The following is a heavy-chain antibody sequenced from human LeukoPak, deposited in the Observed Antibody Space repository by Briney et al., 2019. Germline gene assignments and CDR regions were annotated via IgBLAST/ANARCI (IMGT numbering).Heavy chain of an antibody. CDR3: VRGIVRRAYFDY. D-gene: IGHD3-16*02. CDR2: IGTAGDT. Sequence: GGSLRLSCAASGFTFSTYDIHWVRQTTGRGLEWVSAIGTAGDTYYVDSVKGRFTISRENAKNSLYLQMNSLRAGDTAVYYCVRGIVRRAYFDYWGQGAWVTFSS. V-gene: IGHV3-13*01. CDR1: GFTFSTYD. J-gene: IGHJ4*02.